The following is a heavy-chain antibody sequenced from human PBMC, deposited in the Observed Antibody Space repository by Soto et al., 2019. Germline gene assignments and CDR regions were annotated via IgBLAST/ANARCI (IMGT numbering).Heavy chain of an antibody. J-gene: IGHJ4*02. D-gene: IGHD4-4*01. CDR2: IKSKTDGGTT. V-gene: IGHV3-15*07. CDR1: GFTFSNAW. Sequence: EVQLVESGGGLVKPGGSLRLSCAASGFTFSNAWMNWVRQAPGKGLEWVGRIKSKTDGGTTDYAAPVKGRFTISRDDSKNTLYLQMNSLKTEDTAVYYCTTDVTPLRSSPIIGVQLIDYWGQGTLVTVSS. CDR3: TTDVTPLRSSPIIGVQLIDY.